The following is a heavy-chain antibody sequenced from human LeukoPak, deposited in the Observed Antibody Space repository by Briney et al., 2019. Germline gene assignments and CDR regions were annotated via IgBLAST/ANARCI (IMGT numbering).Heavy chain of an antibody. J-gene: IGHJ4*02. Sequence: GGSLRLSCAASGFTFSAYHINWVRQAPGKELEWISYISTTGTTIHYADSMKGRFAISRDNAKSSLYLQMNSLRDEDTAVYYCARVWQDYSGVDYWGQGTLVTVSS. CDR1: GFTFSAYH. D-gene: IGHD2-21*01. CDR3: ARVWQDYSGVDY. CDR2: ISTTGTTI. V-gene: IGHV3-48*02.